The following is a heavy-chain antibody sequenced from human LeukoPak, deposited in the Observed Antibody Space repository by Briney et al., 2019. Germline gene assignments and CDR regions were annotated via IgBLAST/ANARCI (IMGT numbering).Heavy chain of an antibody. J-gene: IGHJ4*02. D-gene: IGHD2-15*01. V-gene: IGHV3-23*01. Sequence: PGGSLRLSCAASGFTFSSYGMNWVRQAPGKGLEWVSGISGSGGSTYYADSVKGRFTISRDNSKNTLYLQMNSLRAEDTAVYYCAKDLIVVVVAATAGDYWGQGTLVTVSS. CDR1: GFTFSSYG. CDR2: ISGSGGST. CDR3: AKDLIVVVVAATAGDY.